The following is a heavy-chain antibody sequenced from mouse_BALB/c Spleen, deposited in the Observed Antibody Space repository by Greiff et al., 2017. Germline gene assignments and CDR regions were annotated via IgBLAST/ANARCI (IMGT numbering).Heavy chain of an antibody. CDR2: ISSGGST. D-gene: IGHD2-4*01. V-gene: IGHV5-6-5*01. CDR3: ARRGVYDYDGYAMDY. CDR1: GFTFSSYT. Sequence: EVQLVESGGGLVQPGGSLKLSCAASGFTFSSYTMSWVRQTPEKRLEWVASISSGGSTYYPDSVKGRFTISRDNARNILYLQMSSLRSEDTAMYYCARRGVYDYDGYAMDYWGQGTSVTVSS. J-gene: IGHJ4*01.